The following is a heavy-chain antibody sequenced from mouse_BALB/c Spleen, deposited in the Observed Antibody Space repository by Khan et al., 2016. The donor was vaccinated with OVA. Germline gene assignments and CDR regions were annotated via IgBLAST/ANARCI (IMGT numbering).Heavy chain of an antibody. CDR1: GFTFNSYG. V-gene: IGHV5-17*02. D-gene: IGHD1-1*01. CDR3: ATSYFYGYYFDY. CDR2: ISGDSHTI. J-gene: IGHJ2*01. Sequence: EVQLVESGGGLVQPGRSQKLSCAASGFTFNSYGMHWVRQAPEKGLEWVAYISGDSHTIYYADTVKGRFTISRDNPKNTLFLQMTSLMSEDTAMDYCATSYFYGYYFDYWGPGTTLTVS.